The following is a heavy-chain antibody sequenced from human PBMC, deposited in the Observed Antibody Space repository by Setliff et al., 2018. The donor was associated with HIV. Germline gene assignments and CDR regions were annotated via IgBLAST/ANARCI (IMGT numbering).Heavy chain of an antibody. Sequence: SETXXXTCHVSGGSISNGGXXWRWIRQHPGTCLEWIAYIYFSGSTYYNPSLKSRVTVSLDMSKNEFSLMLSSVTAADTAVYYGGAITTGYYFDYWGQGTLVTVS. CDR1: GGSISNGGXX. CDR3: GAITTGYYFDY. D-gene: IGHD4-17*01. V-gene: IGHV4-31*03. CDR2: IYFSGST. J-gene: IGHJ4*01.